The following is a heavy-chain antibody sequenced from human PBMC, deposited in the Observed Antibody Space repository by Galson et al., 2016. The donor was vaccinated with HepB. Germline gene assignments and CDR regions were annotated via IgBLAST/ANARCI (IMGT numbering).Heavy chain of an antibody. Sequence: SLRLSCAASGSTFSSYDMNWVRQAPGKGLEWLSYISSGGGTIYYAGSVKGRFTISRDNAKNSLYLQMSSLRADDTAVYYCASAPGAFYYYYAMDVWVQGTTVTVSS. CDR2: ISSGGGTI. J-gene: IGHJ6*02. CDR1: GSTFSSYD. CDR3: ASAPGAFYYYYAMDV. V-gene: IGHV3-48*03.